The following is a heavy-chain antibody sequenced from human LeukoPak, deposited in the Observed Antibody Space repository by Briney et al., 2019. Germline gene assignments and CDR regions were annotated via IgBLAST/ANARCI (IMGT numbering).Heavy chain of an antibody. J-gene: IGHJ6*02. Sequence: GASVKVSCKASGGTFRSYVISWVRQAPGQGLEWMGGIIPIFGTANYTQKFQGRVTITADESTSTAYMELSSLRSADTAVYYCASTTPPPIAAPGTRGLGYYGMDVWGQGTTVTVSS. CDR1: GGTFRSYV. CDR2: IIPIFGTA. CDR3: ASTTPPPIAAPGTRGLGYYGMDV. D-gene: IGHD6-13*01. V-gene: IGHV1-69*13.